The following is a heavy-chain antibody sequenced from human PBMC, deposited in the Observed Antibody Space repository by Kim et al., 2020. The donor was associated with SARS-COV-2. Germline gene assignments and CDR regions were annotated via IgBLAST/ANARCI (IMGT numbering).Heavy chain of an antibody. Sequence: ASVKVSCKASGYTFTSYYINWVRQATGQGLEWMGWMNPNSGNTGYAQKFQGRVTMTRNTSISTAYMELSSLRSEDTAVYYCARGLLRTMIVVVITTYYYYGMDVWGQGTTVTVSS. CDR2: MNPNSGNT. CDR3: ARGLLRTMIVVVITTYYYYGMDV. D-gene: IGHD3-22*01. CDR1: GYTFTSYY. J-gene: IGHJ6*02. V-gene: IGHV1-8*02.